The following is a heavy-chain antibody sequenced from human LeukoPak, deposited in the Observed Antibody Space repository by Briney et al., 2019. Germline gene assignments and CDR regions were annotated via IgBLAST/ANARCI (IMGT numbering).Heavy chain of an antibody. V-gene: IGHV4-30-4*01. CDR3: ARAAADTNSWYYFDY. J-gene: IGHJ4*02. CDR1: GDSISSGDHY. D-gene: IGHD2/OR15-2a*01. CDR2: IHYSGST. Sequence: SETLSLTCTVSGDSISSGDHYWSWIRQPPGKGLEWIGYIHYSGSTYYNPSAKSRVIISVAMSKNQFSLSLDSLTAADSAVYYCARAAADTNSWYYFDYWGQGTLVTVSS.